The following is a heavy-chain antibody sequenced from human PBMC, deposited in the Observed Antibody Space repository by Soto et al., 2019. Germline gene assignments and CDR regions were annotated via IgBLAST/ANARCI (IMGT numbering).Heavy chain of an antibody. D-gene: IGHD3-3*01. CDR1: GFSLSTIGXG. CDR3: ARALFLEWLHWFDP. V-gene: IGHV2-5*02. J-gene: IGHJ5*02. CDR2: IYWDDDK. Sequence: SGPTLVNPTQTLTLTFTFSGFSLSTIGXGVGWIRQPPGKALEWLALIYWDDDKRYSPSLKSRLTITKDTSKNQVVLTMTNMDPVDTATYYCARALFLEWLHWFDPWGQGTLVTVSS.